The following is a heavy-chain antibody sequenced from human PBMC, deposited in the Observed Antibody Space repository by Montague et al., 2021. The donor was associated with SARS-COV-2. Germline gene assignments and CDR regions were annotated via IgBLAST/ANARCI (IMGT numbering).Heavy chain of an antibody. J-gene: IGHJ6*02. V-gene: IGHV4-39*01. CDR2: IYYSGST. Sequence: SETLSLTCTVSGGSIGSSSYYWGWIRQPPGKGLEWIGSIYYSGSTYHTPSSKSRVTISADTSKNQFSLKLSSVTAADTAVYYCARQGNIAVAVWGYYYFYGIDVWGQGTTVTVSS. CDR3: ARQGNIAVAVWGYYYFYGIDV. D-gene: IGHD6-19*01. CDR1: GGSIGSSSYY.